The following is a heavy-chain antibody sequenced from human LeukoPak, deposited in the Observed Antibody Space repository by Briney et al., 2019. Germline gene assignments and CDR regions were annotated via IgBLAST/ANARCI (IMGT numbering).Heavy chain of an antibody. Sequence: QPGGSLRLSCAASRFTFSTYWMSWVRQAPGKGLEWVSTITVSGGRTYYADSVKGRFTISRDNSKNTLYLQMNSLRAEDTAVYYCARILDGAWGELGYWGQGTLVTVSS. CDR3: ARILDGAWGELGY. CDR2: ITVSGGRT. D-gene: IGHD1-26*01. V-gene: IGHV3-23*01. J-gene: IGHJ4*02. CDR1: RFTFSTYW.